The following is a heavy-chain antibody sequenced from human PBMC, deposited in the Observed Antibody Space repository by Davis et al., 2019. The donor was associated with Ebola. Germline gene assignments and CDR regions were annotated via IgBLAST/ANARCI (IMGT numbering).Heavy chain of an antibody. CDR3: ARTKDVLRFLEWLYPPTDAFDI. Sequence: ASVKVSCKASGYTFTGYYMHWVRQAPGQGLEWMGWINPNSGGTKYAQKFQGRVTMTRDTSVGTAYMELSSLRSDDTAVYYCARTKDVLRFLEWLYPPTDAFDIWGQGTMVTVSS. D-gene: IGHD3-3*01. J-gene: IGHJ3*02. CDR1: GYTFTGYY. V-gene: IGHV1-2*02. CDR2: INPNSGGT.